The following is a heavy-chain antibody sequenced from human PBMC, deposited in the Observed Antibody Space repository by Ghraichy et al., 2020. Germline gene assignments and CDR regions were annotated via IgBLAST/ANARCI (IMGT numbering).Heavy chain of an antibody. Sequence: SETLSLTCAVSGDSMNSGFYSWTWIRQSPGRGLEWIGYIYHSGGVFYNPSLKSRVTISVDTSKNQFSLSLSSVTAADTAVYFRARGGGVTQYYKNYMDVWGTGTTVTVSS. CDR1: GDSMNSGFYS. CDR2: IYHSGGV. D-gene: IGHD3-16*01. CDR3: ARGGGVTQYYKNYMDV. J-gene: IGHJ6*03. V-gene: IGHV4-30-2*06.